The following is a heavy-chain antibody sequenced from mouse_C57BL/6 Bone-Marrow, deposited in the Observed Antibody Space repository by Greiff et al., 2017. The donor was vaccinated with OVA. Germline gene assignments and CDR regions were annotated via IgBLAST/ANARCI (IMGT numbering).Heavy chain of an antibody. CDR3: APYDYDNAMDY. V-gene: IGHV1-81*01. CDR2: IYPRSGNT. J-gene: IGHJ4*01. D-gene: IGHD2-4*01. CDR1: GYTFTSYG. Sequence: LVESGAELARPGASVKLSCKASGYTFTSYGISWVKQRTGQGLEWIGEIYPRSGNTYYNEKFKGKATLTADKSSSTAYMELRSLTSEDSAVYFCAPYDYDNAMDYWGQGTSVTVSS.